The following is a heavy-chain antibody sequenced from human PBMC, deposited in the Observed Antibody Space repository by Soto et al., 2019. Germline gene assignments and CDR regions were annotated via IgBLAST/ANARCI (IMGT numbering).Heavy chain of an antibody. CDR3: ARDRKVGDYYYYYGMDV. CDR1: GGTFSRYA. V-gene: IGHV1-69*13. Sequence: SVKVSCKASGGTFSRYAISWVRQAPGQGLEWMGGIIPIFGTANYAQKFQGRVTITADESTSTAYMELSSLRSEDTAVYYCARDRKVGDYYYYYGMDVWGQGTTVTVSS. CDR2: IIPIFGTA. D-gene: IGHD1-26*01. J-gene: IGHJ6*02.